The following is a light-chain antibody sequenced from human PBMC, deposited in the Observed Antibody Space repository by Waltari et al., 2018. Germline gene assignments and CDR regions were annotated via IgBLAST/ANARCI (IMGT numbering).Light chain of an antibody. CDR2: EVS. CDR1: SSDVGGYNY. V-gene: IGLV2-8*01. Sequence: SSDVGGYNYVSWYQQHPGKAPKLMIYEVSKRPSGVPDRFSGSKSGNTASLTVYGLQAEDEADYHCSSYAGTNNFVVFGGGTKLTVL. J-gene: IGLJ2*01. CDR3: SSYAGTNNFVV.